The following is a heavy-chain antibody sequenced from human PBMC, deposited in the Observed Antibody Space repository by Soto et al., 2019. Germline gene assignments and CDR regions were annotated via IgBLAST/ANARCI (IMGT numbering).Heavy chain of an antibody. CDR3: TTGSYYYDSSGVREYFQH. D-gene: IGHD3-22*01. Sequence: PGEALKSSCAPSGITFSNAWMSWVRQAPGKGLEWVGRIKSKTDGGTTDYAAPVKGRFTISRDDSKNTLYLQMNSLKTEDTAVYNCTTGSYYYDSSGVREYFQHWGQGSLVTVSS. CDR2: IKSKTDGGTT. V-gene: IGHV3-15*01. J-gene: IGHJ1*01. CDR1: GITFSNAW.